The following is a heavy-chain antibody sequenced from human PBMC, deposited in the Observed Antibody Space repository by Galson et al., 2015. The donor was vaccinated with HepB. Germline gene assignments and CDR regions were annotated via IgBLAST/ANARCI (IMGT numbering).Heavy chain of an antibody. V-gene: IGHV4-30-4*01. CDR2: IYYSGST. Sequence: LSLTCTVSGGSISSGDYYWSWIRQPPGKGLEWIGYIYYSGSTYYNPSLKSRVTISVDTSKNQFSLKLSSVTAADTAVYYCARGELDYLFDYWGQGTLVTVSS. CDR1: GGSISSGDYY. D-gene: IGHD1-26*01. CDR3: ARGELDYLFDY. J-gene: IGHJ4*02.